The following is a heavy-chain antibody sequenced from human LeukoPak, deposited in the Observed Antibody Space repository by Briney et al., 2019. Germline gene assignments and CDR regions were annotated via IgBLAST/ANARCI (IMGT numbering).Heavy chain of an antibody. CDR1: GGSISSSISY. D-gene: IGHD1-26*01. CDR3: ARQTSAMAFDI. Sequence: SETLSLTCTVSGGSISSSISYWGWIRQPPGKGLEWIGTIYYSGSTNYSPSLKSRVTVSVDTSKNQFSLKLSSVTASDTAVYHCARQTSAMAFDIWGQGIMVTVSS. CDR2: IYYSGST. J-gene: IGHJ3*02. V-gene: IGHV4-39*01.